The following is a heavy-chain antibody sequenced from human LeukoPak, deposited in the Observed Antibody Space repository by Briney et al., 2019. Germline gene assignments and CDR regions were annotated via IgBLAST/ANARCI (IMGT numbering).Heavy chain of an antibody. CDR2: ISGYNGNT. CDR3: ARDQAGITGAPFEY. V-gene: IGHV1-18*01. J-gene: IGHJ4*02. D-gene: IGHD3-10*01. CDR1: GYSFSNYG. Sequence: ASVKVSCKASGYSFSNYGVSWVRQAPGQGLPWMGWISGYNGNTNYAQQFQGRVTMTTDTSTSTAYMELRSPTSDDTAVYYCARDQAGITGAPFEYWGQGTLVTVSS.